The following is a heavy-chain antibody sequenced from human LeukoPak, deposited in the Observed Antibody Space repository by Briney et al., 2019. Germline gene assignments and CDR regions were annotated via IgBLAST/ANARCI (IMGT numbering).Heavy chain of an antibody. CDR3: ASYSSGLTGSYFDY. D-gene: IGHD6-19*01. Sequence: PSETLSLTCTVSGGSISSYYWSWIRQPPGKGLEWIGYIYYSGSTNYNPSLKSRVTISVDTSKNQFSLKLSSVTAADTAVYYCASYSSGLTGSYFDYWGQGTLVTVSS. V-gene: IGHV4-59*08. J-gene: IGHJ4*02. CDR1: GGSISSYY. CDR2: IYYSGST.